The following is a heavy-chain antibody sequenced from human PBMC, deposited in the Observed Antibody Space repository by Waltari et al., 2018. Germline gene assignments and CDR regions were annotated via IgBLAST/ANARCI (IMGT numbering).Heavy chain of an antibody. V-gene: IGHV4-59*01. D-gene: IGHD3-3*01. Sequence: QVQLQESGPGLVKPSETLSLTCTVSGGSISSYYWSWIRQPPGKGLEWIGYISYSGSTHYHPSLKSRVTISVDTSKNQFSLKLSSVTAADTAVYYCARDRAVTYYDFWSGYYSDAFDIWGQGTMVTVSS. CDR2: ISYSGST. J-gene: IGHJ3*02. CDR3: ARDRAVTYYDFWSGYYSDAFDI. CDR1: GGSISSYY.